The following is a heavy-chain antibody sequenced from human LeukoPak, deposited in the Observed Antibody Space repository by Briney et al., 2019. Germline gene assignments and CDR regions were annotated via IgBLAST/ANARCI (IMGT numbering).Heavy chain of an antibody. J-gene: IGHJ6*03. Sequence: SETLFLTCAVYGGSFSGYYWSWIRQPPGKGLEWIGEINHSGSTNSNPSLKSRVTISVDTSKNQSSLKLSSVTAADTAVYYCAREGGWIGELSRYYYIAVWGEGTTVTVSS. D-gene: IGHD3-10*01. V-gene: IGHV4-34*01. CDR3: AREGGWIGELSRYYYIAV. CDR2: INHSGST. CDR1: GGSFSGYY.